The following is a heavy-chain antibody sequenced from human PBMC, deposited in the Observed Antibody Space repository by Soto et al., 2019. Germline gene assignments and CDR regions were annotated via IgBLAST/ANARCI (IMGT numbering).Heavy chain of an antibody. J-gene: IGHJ4*02. Sequence: GGSLRLSCAASGFTFSGYGIHWVRQAPGKGLEWVTVISYDGSNKYYADSVKGRFTVSRDNSENTLYLQMNSLGVEDTAVYYCALANFDYWGQGTLVTVSS. D-gene: IGHD3-3*02. CDR1: GFTFSGYG. CDR3: ALANFDY. V-gene: IGHV3-30*03. CDR2: ISYDGSNK.